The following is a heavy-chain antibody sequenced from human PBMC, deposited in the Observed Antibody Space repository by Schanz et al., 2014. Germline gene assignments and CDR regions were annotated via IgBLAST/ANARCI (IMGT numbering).Heavy chain of an antibody. J-gene: IGHJ3*02. CDR2: ISGDHRNT. D-gene: IGHD3-10*01. CDR3: AKGRFGELSAFDI. V-gene: IGHV3-23*04. CDR1: GFTFSPYW. Sequence: EVQLVESGGGLVQPGGSLRLSCGSSGFTFSPYWMHWVRQAPGKGLEWVSSISGDHRNTFYADSVKGRFTISRDNSKNTLYLQMNSLRAEDTAVYYCAKGRFGELSAFDIWGQGTMVTVSS.